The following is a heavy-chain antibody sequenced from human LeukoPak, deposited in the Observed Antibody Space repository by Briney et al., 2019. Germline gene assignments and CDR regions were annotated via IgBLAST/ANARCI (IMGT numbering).Heavy chain of an antibody. J-gene: IGHJ3*02. CDR1: GFTFSSYW. CDR2: IKQDGSEK. CDR3: ASLSSGWYFGAFDI. V-gene: IGHV3-7*03. D-gene: IGHD6-19*01. Sequence: SGGSLRLSCAASGFTFSSYWMSWVRQAPGKGLEWVANIKQDGSEKYYVDSVKGRFTISRDNAKNSLYLQMNSLRAEDTAVYYCASLSSGWYFGAFDIWGQGTMVTVSS.